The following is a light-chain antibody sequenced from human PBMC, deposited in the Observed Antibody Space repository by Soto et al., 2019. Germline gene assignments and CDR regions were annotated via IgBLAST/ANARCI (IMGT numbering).Light chain of an antibody. V-gene: IGKV3-20*01. CDR3: QQYGTSPPLT. J-gene: IGKJ4*01. CDR2: RAS. Sequence: EIVLTQSPGTLSLSPGERATLSCRASQSVSSSYLAWYQQKPGQAPRLLIYRASTRATGIPDRFSGSGSGTDFTLTISRLEPEDFAVYYCQQYGTSPPLTFGGGTKVEIK. CDR1: QSVSSSY.